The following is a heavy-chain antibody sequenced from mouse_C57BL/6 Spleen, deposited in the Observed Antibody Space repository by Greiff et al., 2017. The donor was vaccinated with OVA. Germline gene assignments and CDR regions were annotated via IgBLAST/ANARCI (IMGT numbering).Heavy chain of an antibody. CDR1: GYAFSSYW. CDR2: IYPGDGDT. V-gene: IGHV1-80*01. D-gene: IGHD1-1*01. Sequence: QVQLKQPGAELVKPGASVKISCKASGYAFSSYWMNWVKQRPGKGLEWIGQIYPGDGDTNYNGKFKGKATLTADKSSSTAYMQLSSLTSEDSAVYFCAREEAYYYGSSPYYAMDYWGQGTSVTVSS. CDR3: AREEAYYYGSSPYYAMDY. J-gene: IGHJ4*01.